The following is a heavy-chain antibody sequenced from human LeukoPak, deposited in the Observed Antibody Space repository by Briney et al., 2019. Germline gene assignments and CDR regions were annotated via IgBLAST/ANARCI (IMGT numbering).Heavy chain of an antibody. CDR1: GYTFTSYG. D-gene: IGHD6-6*01. CDR3: ARDAVFEGYIASRPFDY. CDR2: ISAYNGNT. V-gene: IGHV1-18*01. Sequence: AAVNVSCKASGYTFTSYGISWGRQAPGQGVEWMGWISAYNGNTNFAQKLQRRHNMTTDTSTSTAYIELRSLRSDDTAVYYCARDAVFEGYIASRPFDYWGQGTLVTVPS. J-gene: IGHJ4*02.